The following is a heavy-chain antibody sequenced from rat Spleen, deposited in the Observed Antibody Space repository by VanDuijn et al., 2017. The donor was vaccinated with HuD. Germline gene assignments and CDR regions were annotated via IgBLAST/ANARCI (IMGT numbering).Heavy chain of an antibody. CDR2: INTDGGRT. CDR3: AKEHYSVTFAY. Sequence: EVQLVETGGGLVQPGRSLKLSCVTSGFTFRSYWMYWIRQAPGKGLEWGSSINTDGGRTYYPDSVKGRFTISRDNAENTVYLQMNSLRSEDTATYYCAKEHYSVTFAYWGQGTLVTVSS. CDR1: GFTFRSYW. D-gene: IGHD1-1*01. V-gene: IGHV5-58*01. J-gene: IGHJ3*01.